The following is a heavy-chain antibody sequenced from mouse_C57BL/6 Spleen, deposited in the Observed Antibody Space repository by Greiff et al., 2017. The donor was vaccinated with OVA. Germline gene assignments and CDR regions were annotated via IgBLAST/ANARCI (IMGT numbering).Heavy chain of an antibody. D-gene: IGHD3-3*01. CDR3: ARGEGRYWYFDV. J-gene: IGHJ1*03. CDR2: IDPSDSYT. CDR1: GYTFTSYW. Sequence: VQLQQPGAELVMPGASVKLSCKASGYTFTSYWMHWVKQRPGQGLEWIGEIDPSDSYTNYNQKFKGKSTLTVDKSSSTAYMQLSSLTSEDSAVYYCARGEGRYWYFDVWGTGTTVTVSS. V-gene: IGHV1-69*01.